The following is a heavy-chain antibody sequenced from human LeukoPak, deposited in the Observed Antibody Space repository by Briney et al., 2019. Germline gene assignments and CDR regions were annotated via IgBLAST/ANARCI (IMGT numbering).Heavy chain of an antibody. CDR2: INSDGSST. J-gene: IGHJ6*02. V-gene: IGHV3-74*01. D-gene: IGHD4-23*01. CDR1: GFTFSSYW. CDR3: ATSQGNEYYYYGMDV. Sequence: GGSLRLSCAASGFTFSSYWMHWARQAPGKGLVWVSHINSDGSSTNYADSVKGRFTISRDNAKNSLYLQMNSLRAEDTALYYCATSQGNEYYYYGMDVWGQGTTVTVSS.